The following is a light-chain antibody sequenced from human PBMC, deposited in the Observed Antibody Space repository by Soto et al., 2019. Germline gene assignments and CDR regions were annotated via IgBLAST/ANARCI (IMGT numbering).Light chain of an antibody. V-gene: IGKV3-11*01. J-gene: IGKJ1*01. CDR3: LQHYRYPRK. CDR1: QSVSSY. Sequence: IVLTHSPATLSLSPWERATLSCRASQSVSSYLAWYQQKPGQAPRLLIYDASNRATGIPARFSGSGSGTEFTLIISSLQAEDFATYYCLQHYRYPRKFGQGTKVDIK. CDR2: DAS.